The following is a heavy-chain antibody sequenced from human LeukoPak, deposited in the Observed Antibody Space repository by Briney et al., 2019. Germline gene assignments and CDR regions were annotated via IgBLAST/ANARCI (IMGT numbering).Heavy chain of an antibody. V-gene: IGHV4-39*01. CDR3: ARGPIAAAGDY. CDR1: GGSISSSSYY. CDR2: FYFSGST. Sequence: SETLSLTCTVSGGSISSSSYYWGWIRQPPGKGLEWIGSFYFSGSTYYNPSLKSRVTISVDTSKNQFSLKLSSVTAADTAVYYCARGPIAAAGDYWGQGTLVTVSS. J-gene: IGHJ4*02. D-gene: IGHD6-13*01.